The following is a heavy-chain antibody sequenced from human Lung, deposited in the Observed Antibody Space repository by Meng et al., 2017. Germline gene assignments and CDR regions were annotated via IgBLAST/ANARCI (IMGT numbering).Heavy chain of an antibody. CDR3: ARGPTTMAHDFDY. J-gene: IGHJ4*02. V-gene: IGHV4-34*01. CDR2: INHSGST. D-gene: IGHD4-11*01. CDR1: GGSFSDYY. Sequence: VTLQQWAAGLLNPLGPLSLTCVVSGGSFSDYYWSWIRQPPRKGLEWIGEINHSGSTNYNPSLESRATISVDTSQNNLSLKLSSVTAADSAVYYCARGPTTMAHDFDYWGQGTLVTVSS.